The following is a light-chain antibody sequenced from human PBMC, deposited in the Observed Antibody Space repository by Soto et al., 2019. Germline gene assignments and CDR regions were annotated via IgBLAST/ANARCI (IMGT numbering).Light chain of an antibody. CDR1: QGISNF. V-gene: IGKV1-27*01. CDR2: AAS. J-gene: IGKJ1*01. CDR3: QQSYSTLWT. Sequence: DIQMTQSPSSLSASVGDRVTITCRANQGISNFLAWYQQKPGQVPKLLMYAASTLHSGVPSRFSGSRSGTDFTLTISSLQPEDVATYYCQQSYSTLWTFGQGTKVDIK.